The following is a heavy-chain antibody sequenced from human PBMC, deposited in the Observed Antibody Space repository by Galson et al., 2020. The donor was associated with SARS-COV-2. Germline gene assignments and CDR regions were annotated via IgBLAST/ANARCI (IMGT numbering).Heavy chain of an antibody. CDR1: GGSISTYY. CDR3: ATNAGGSDLPSLDI. CDR2: IPHSGRT. V-gene: IGHV4-59*01. D-gene: IGHD1-26*01. J-gene: IGHJ3*02. Sequence: SETLSLTCTVSGGSISTYYWNWIRQPPGTGLEWVGHIPHSGRTRYNPYLESRVTLSLDTSKNQFSLKLTSVTAADTAIYYCATNAGGSDLPSLDIWGQGTRVTVSS.